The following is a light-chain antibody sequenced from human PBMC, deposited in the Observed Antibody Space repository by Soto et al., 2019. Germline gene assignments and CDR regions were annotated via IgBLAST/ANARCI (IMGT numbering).Light chain of an antibody. CDR2: DAS. V-gene: IGKV1-33*01. J-gene: IGKJ5*01. CDR1: QNINNY. Sequence: DIQMAQPPSSLSASVGDRVSITCQASQNINNYLNWYQQKPGRAPKLLIYDASNLEAGVPSRFRGSGSGTDFTFTISRLQPEDIATYYCQQYENLPTLGQGTRLEIK. CDR3: QQYENLPT.